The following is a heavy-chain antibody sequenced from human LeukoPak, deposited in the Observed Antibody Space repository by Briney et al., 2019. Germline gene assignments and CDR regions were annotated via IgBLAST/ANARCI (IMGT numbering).Heavy chain of an antibody. CDR2: IWYDGSNK. CDR1: GFTFSSYG. Sequence: GGSLRLSCAASGFTFSSYGMHWVRQAPGKGLEWVAVIWYDGSNKYYADSVKGRFTISRDNSKNTLYLQMNSLRAEDTAVYYCGIEISGFPDYWSQGTLVTVSS. V-gene: IGHV3-33*01. D-gene: IGHD6-19*01. CDR3: GIEISGFPDY. J-gene: IGHJ4*02.